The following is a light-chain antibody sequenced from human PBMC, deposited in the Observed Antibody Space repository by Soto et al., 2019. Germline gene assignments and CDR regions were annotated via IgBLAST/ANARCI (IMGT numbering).Light chain of an antibody. CDR3: QKYNSAPLT. J-gene: IGKJ4*01. CDR2: AAS. Sequence: DIQMTQSPSSLSASVGDRVTITCRASLPISNYLAWYQQKPGKIPNLLIYAASTLPAVVPSRFSGSGSGTDFTLTISRMQPEYAAAYYCQKYNSAPLTFGGWTKVAIK. CDR1: LPISNY. V-gene: IGKV1-27*01.